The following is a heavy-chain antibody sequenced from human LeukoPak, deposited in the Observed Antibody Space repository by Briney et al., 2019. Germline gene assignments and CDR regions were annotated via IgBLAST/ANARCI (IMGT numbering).Heavy chain of an antibody. J-gene: IGHJ4*02. CDR3: ARDYLRCSDY. CDR2: INTGGGT. Sequence: GGSLRLSCAATGFTFRSYAMTWVRQTPGKGLEWVSAINTGGGTYSADSVKGRFTISRDNSKNTLYLQMNTLRAEDTAVYYCARDYLRCSDYWGQGTLVTVSS. D-gene: IGHD2-8*01. V-gene: IGHV3-23*01. CDR1: GFTFRSYA.